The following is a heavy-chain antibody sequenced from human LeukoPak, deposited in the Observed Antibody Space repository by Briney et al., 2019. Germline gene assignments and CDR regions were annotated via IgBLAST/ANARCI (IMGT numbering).Heavy chain of an antibody. Sequence: PGGSLRLSCAASGFTFSSYAMRWVRQAPGKGLEWVAVISYDGSNKYYADSVKGRFTISRDNSKNTLYLQMNSLRAVDTAVYYCARDPGYYGSGDYYYYYGMDVWGQGTTVTVS. D-gene: IGHD3-10*01. CDR1: GFTFSSYA. V-gene: IGHV3-30-3*01. CDR3: ARDPGYYGSGDYYYYYGMDV. J-gene: IGHJ6*02. CDR2: ISYDGSNK.